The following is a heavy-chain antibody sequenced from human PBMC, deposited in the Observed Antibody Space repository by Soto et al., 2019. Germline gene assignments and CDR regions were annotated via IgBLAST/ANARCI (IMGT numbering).Heavy chain of an antibody. Sequence: PGGSLRLSCAASGFTFSNYWMTWVRQAPGKGLEWVSTISGSGGSTYYADSVKGRFTISRDNSKNTLYLQMNSLRAEDTAVYYCAKDQGSSWYEIDYWGQGTLVTVSS. CDR1: GFTFSNYW. V-gene: IGHV3-23*01. CDR3: AKDQGSSWYEIDY. CDR2: ISGSGGST. J-gene: IGHJ4*02. D-gene: IGHD6-13*01.